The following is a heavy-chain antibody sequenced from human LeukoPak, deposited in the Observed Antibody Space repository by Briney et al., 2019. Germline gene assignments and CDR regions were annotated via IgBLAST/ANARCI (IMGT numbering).Heavy chain of an antibody. J-gene: IGHJ4*02. D-gene: IGHD3-3*01. CDR3: ARDNYDFWSGYTVFDY. Sequence: ASVKVSCKASGYTFTSYDINWVRQATGQGPEWMGWMNPNSGNTGYAQKFQGRVTITRNTSISTAYMELSSLRSEDTAVYYCARDNYDFWSGYTVFDYWGQGTLVTVSS. V-gene: IGHV1-8*03. CDR2: MNPNSGNT. CDR1: GYTFTSYD.